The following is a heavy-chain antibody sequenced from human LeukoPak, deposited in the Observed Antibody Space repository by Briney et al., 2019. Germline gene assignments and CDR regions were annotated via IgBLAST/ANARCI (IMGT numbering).Heavy chain of an antibody. J-gene: IGHJ6*02. V-gene: IGHV3-30*18. CDR1: GFTFSSYG. Sequence: PGGSLRLSCAASGFTFSSYGMHWVRQAPGKGLEWVAVISYDGSNKYYADSVKDRFTISRDNSKNTLYLQMNSLRAEDTAVYYCAKGLKSYYYYGMDVWGQGTTVTVSS. CDR3: AKGLKSYYYYGMDV. D-gene: IGHD6-19*01. CDR2: ISYDGSNK.